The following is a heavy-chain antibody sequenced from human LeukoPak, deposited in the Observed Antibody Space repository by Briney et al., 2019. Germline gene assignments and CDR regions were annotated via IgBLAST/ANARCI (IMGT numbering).Heavy chain of an antibody. J-gene: IGHJ4*02. Sequence: SETLSLTCPVSGGSVSSSRYYWSWIRQPPGKGLEWIGYIYYSGSTNYNPSLKSRVTISVDTSKNQFSLKLSSVTAADTAVYYCAREFRGSYALDYWGQGTLVTVSS. CDR3: AREFRGSYALDY. D-gene: IGHD1-26*01. V-gene: IGHV4-61*01. CDR1: GGSVSSSRYY. CDR2: IYYSGST.